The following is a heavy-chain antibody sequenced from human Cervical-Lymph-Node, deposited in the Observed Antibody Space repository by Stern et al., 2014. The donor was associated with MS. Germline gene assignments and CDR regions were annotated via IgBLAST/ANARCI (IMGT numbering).Heavy chain of an antibody. V-gene: IGHV5-51*01. Sequence: VQLVQSGAEVKKPGESLKISCKGSGYSFTNYWIAWVRQMPGKGLQAMGMIYPDDSDIRYSPSFQGQVTISADKSIHTAYVQWSSLEASDTAIYYWARVDTLKPFDYWGQGTLVTVSS. CDR3: ARVDTLKPFDY. J-gene: IGHJ4*02. D-gene: IGHD5-18*01. CDR2: IYPDDSDI. CDR1: GYSFTNYW.